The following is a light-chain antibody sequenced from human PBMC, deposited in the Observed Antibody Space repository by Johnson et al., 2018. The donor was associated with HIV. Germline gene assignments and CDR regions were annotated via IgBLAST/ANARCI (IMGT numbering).Light chain of an antibody. CDR1: SSNIGSNT. V-gene: IGLV1-44*01. Sequence: QSVLTQSPSASGTPGQRVTISCSGSSSNIGSNTVNWYQQLPGTAPKLLIYRNNQRPSGVPDRFSGSKSGTSASLAISGLQAEDEADYYCGTWDSSLSVYVFGTGTKVTVL. J-gene: IGLJ1*01. CDR3: GTWDSSLSVYV. CDR2: RNN.